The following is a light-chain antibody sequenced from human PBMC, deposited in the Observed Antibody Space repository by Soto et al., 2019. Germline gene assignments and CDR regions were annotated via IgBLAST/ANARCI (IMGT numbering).Light chain of an antibody. Sequence: QSALTQPASVSGSPGQSITISCTGTSSDVGSYNLVSWYQQHPGKAPKLMIYEGSKRPSGVSNRFSGSKSGNTASLTNSGLQAEDEADYYCCSYAGSSTSHVVFGGGTKLTVL. V-gene: IGLV2-23*01. CDR3: CSYAGSSTSHVV. CDR1: SSDVGSYNL. J-gene: IGLJ2*01. CDR2: EGS.